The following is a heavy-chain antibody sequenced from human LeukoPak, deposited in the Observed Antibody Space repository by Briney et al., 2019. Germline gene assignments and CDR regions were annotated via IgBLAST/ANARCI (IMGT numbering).Heavy chain of an antibody. J-gene: IGHJ4*02. V-gene: IGHV3-30*04. D-gene: IGHD6-19*01. Sequence: QPGRSLRLSCAASGFTFSSYAMHWVRQAPGKGLEWVAVISYDVSNKYYADSVKGRFTISRDNSKNTLYLQMNSLRAEDTAVYYCAKKRGASAVAGTGRKDYFDYWGQGTLVTVSS. CDR3: AKKRGASAVAGTGRKDYFDY. CDR1: GFTFSSYA. CDR2: ISYDVSNK.